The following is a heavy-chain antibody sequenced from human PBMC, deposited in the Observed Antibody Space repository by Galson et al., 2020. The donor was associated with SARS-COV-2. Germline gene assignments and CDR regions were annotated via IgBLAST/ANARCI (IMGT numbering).Heavy chain of an antibody. CDR3: ARKDYYGSGNDV. Sequence: GGSLRLSCAASGFIFGDYGMTWVRQVPGKGLEWVSGINWSGGTTVYADSVKGRFTISRDNAKNSLYLQMSSLRVEDTAFYYCARKDYYGSGNDVWGPGTTVTVSS. J-gene: IGHJ6*02. D-gene: IGHD3-10*01. CDR1: GFIFGDYG. CDR2: INWSGGTT. V-gene: IGHV3-20*04.